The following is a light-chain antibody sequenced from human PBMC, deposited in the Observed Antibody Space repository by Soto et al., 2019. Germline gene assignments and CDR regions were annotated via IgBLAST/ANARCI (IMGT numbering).Light chain of an antibody. V-gene: IGLV2-23*01. Sequence: QSVLTQPASVSGSPGQSITISCTGTSSDAGNYNFVSWYQQHPGKAPKVIIYEDSTRPSGGSNRISGSKSGNTASLTISGRQAEDEDDYYCCSYAGSSTSWVFGGGTKLTVL. CDR3: CSYAGSSTSWV. CDR1: SSDAGNYNF. J-gene: IGLJ3*02. CDR2: EDS.